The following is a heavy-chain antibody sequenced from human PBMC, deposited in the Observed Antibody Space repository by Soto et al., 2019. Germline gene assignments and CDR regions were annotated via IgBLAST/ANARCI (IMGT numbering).Heavy chain of an antibody. J-gene: IGHJ4*02. V-gene: IGHV3-23*01. CDR2: ISGGGSGA. CDR3: AIYPWWYTH. D-gene: IGHD2-15*01. Sequence: EVQLLESGGGLVQPGGSLRLSCTASGFTFSDHAMPWVRQAPGKGLEWVSGISGGGSGAYYADSVKGRFTVSRANSKNTMFLQMHSLRAEDTAVYYCAIYPWWYTHWGQGTLVTVSS. CDR1: GFTFSDHA.